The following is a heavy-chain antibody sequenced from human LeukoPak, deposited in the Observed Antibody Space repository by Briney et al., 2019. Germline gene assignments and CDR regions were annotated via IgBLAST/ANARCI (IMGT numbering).Heavy chain of an antibody. CDR3: ASLLVQLERPLPPGGDYYGMDV. J-gene: IGHJ6*02. V-gene: IGHV4-59*08. Sequence: SETLSLTCTVSGGSISSYYWSWIRQPPGKGLEWIGYIYYRGSTNYTPSLKSRVTISVDTSKNQFSLKLSSVTAADTAVYYCASLLVQLERPLPPGGDYYGMDVWGQGTTVTVSS. D-gene: IGHD1-1*01. CDR1: GGSISSYY. CDR2: IYYRGST.